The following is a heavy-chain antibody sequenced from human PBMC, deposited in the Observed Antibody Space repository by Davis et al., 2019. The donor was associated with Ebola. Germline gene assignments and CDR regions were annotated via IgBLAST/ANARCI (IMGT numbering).Heavy chain of an antibody. CDR1: GGSIISSSSY. V-gene: IGHV4-39*02. CDR2: IYYSGIT. D-gene: IGHD4-23*01. CDR3: AREAYGGNAIDY. Sequence: GSLRLSCTVSGGSIISSSSYWGWIRQPPRKGLEWIGSIYYSGITYYNPSLKSRVTISVDTSKNQFSLKLSSVTAADTAVYYCAREAYGGNAIDYWGQGTLVTVSS. J-gene: IGHJ4*02.